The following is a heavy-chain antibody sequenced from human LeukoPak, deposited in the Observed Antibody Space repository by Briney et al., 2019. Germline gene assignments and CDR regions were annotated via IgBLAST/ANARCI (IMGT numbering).Heavy chain of an antibody. CDR3: ARDLVDYVWGSYRSLDY. CDR1: VYTFTSYY. D-gene: IGHD3-16*02. J-gene: IGHJ4*02. Sequence: ASVKVSCKASVYTFTSYYMHWVRQAPGQGLEWMGIINPSGGSTSYAQKFQGRVTMTRDTSTSTVYMELSSLRSEDTAVYYCARDLVDYVWGSYRSLDYWGQGTLVTVSS. CDR2: INPSGGST. V-gene: IGHV1-46*03.